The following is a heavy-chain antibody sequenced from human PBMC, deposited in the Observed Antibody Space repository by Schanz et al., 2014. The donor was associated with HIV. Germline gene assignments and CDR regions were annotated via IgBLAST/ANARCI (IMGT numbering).Heavy chain of an antibody. CDR2: ISDTGVRT. CDR3: AKSRGDSWPYGMDV. J-gene: IGHJ6*02. Sequence: EVQLVESGGALVQPGGSLRLSCVASGFTFSGYWMHWVRQAPGKGLVWVSGISDTGVRTNYADSVKGRLTISRDNSENTLYLQMNSLRAEDTAVYYCAKSRGDSWPYGMDVWGQGTTVTVSS. V-gene: IGHV3-23*04. D-gene: IGHD4-17*01. CDR1: GFTFSGYW.